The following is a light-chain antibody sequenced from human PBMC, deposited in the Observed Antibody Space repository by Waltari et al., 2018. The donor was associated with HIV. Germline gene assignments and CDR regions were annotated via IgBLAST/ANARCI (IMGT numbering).Light chain of an antibody. CDR1: SSNLREGFD. CDR3: QSYDSSLSGSV. V-gene: IGLV1-40*01. CDR2: GNN. J-gene: IGLJ3*02. Sequence: QSVLMQTPSVSGAPGKRVTISCNGSSSNLREGFDVHRYQQLPGTAPKLLTYGNNNRPSGVPDRFSGSKSGTSASLAITWLQAEDEADYYCQSYDSSLSGSVFGGGTKLTVL.